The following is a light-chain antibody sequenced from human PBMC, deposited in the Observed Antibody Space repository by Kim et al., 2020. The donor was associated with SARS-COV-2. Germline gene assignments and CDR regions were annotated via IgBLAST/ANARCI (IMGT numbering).Light chain of an antibody. CDR3: AVWDDSLSGRV. CDR2: RNN. J-gene: IGLJ3*02. Sequence: QSVLTQPPSASGTPGQRVTISCSGSTSNIGSNFVYWYQQVPGTAPKLLIYRNNQRPSGVPDRFLGSKSGTSASLAISGLRSEDEYDYYCAVWDDSLSGRVFGGGTQLTVL. CDR1: TSNIGSNF. V-gene: IGLV1-47*01.